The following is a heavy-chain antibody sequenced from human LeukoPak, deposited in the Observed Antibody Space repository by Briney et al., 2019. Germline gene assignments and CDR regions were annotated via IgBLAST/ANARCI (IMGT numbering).Heavy chain of an antibody. J-gene: IGHJ5*02. CDR2: IYYIEST. CDR1: GASISSSSYY. Sequence: SETLSLTCTVSGASISSSSYYWGWIRQPPGKGLEWIGNIYYIESTYYNPFLKSRVTMSIDTSRNQFSLKLRSVTAADTAVYYCARRPNWNYSNWFDPWGQGTLVTVSS. D-gene: IGHD1-7*01. V-gene: IGHV4-39*01. CDR3: ARRPNWNYSNWFDP.